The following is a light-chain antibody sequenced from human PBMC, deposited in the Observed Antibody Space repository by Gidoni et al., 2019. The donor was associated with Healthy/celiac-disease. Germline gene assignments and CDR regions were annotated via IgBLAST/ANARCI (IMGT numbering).Light chain of an antibody. CDR3: QQRSNWPCS. CDR1: QSVSSY. J-gene: IGKJ2*04. Sequence: PGERATLSCRASQSVSSYLAWYQQKPGQAPRLLIYDASNRATGIPARFSGSGSGTDFTLTISSLEPEDFAVYYCQQRSNWPCSFGQGTKLEIK. CDR2: DAS. V-gene: IGKV3-11*01.